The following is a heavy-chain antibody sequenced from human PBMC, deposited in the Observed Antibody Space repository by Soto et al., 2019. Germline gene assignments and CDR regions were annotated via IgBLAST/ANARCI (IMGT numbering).Heavy chain of an antibody. Sequence: GGSLRLSCEASRFRFSDYYMSWVRQAPGKGLEWVSFISSSGTTIYYADSVKGRFTISRDNAKNSLFLQMNSLRVEDTAVYYCASSEGNYYYFGMDVWGQGTTVTVSS. V-gene: IGHV3-11*01. CDR3: ASSEGNYYYFGMDV. J-gene: IGHJ6*02. CDR2: ISSSGTTI. CDR1: RFRFSDYY.